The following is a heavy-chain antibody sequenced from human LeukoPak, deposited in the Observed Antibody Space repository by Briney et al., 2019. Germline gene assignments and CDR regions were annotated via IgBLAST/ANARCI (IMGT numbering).Heavy chain of an antibody. CDR1: GYIFTNYW. J-gene: IGHJ4*02. CDR2: IYPADSDT. V-gene: IGHV5-51*01. Sequence: KTGESLKISCQVSGYIFTNYWIGWVRQMPGKGLESMGIIYPADSDTTYSPSFQGQVTISADKSISTVYLQWSSLKASDTAIYYCARQSRDGSKTRGYYFDYWGQGTLVTVSS. D-gene: IGHD3-10*01. CDR3: ARQSRDGSKTRGYYFDY.